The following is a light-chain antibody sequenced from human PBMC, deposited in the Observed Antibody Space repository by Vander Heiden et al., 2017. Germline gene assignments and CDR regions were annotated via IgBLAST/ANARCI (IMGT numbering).Light chain of an antibody. CDR3: GAWDSSLSVVL. V-gene: IGLV1-51*01. CDR2: DNN. CDR1: SSNIGYNS. Sequence: QSVLTQPPSVSAAPGQKVPISCSGGSSNIGYNSVTWYQQLPGTAPKFLIYDNNKRPSGIPDRFSGSKSGTSATLDITGLQTGDEAGYYCGAWDSSLSVVLFGGGTKLTVL. J-gene: IGLJ3*02.